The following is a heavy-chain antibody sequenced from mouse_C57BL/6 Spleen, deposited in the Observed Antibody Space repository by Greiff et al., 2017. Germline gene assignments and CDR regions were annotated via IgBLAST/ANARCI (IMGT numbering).Heavy chain of an antibody. V-gene: IGHV1-61*01. Sequence: QVQLQQPGAELVRPGSSVKLSCKASGYTFTSYWMDWVKQRPGQGLEWIGNIYPSDSETHYNQKFKDKATLTVDKSSSTAYMQLSSLTSEDSAIYYCAREKRGAYWGQGTLVTVSA. CDR3: AREKRGAY. CDR1: GYTFTSYW. CDR2: IYPSDSET. J-gene: IGHJ3*01.